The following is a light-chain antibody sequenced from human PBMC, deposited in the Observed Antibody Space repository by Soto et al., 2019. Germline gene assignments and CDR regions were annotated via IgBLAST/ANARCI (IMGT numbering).Light chain of an antibody. CDR1: SGHSSYA. J-gene: IGLJ3*02. CDR3: QTWGTGTWV. V-gene: IGLV4-69*01. Sequence: QLVLTQSPSASASLGASVKLTCTLSSGHSSYAIAWHQQQPEKGPRYLMKLNNDGSHSKGDGIPDRVSGSSSGAERYLTISSLQSEDEADYYCQTWGTGTWVFGGGTKLTVL. CDR2: LNNDGSH.